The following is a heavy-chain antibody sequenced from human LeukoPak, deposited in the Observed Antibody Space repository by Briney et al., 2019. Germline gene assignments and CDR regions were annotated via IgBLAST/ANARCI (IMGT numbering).Heavy chain of an antibody. V-gene: IGHV3-30*04. Sequence: GGSLRLSCAASGFTFSSYAMHWVRQAPGKGLEWVAVISYDGSNKYYADSVKGRFTISRDNSKNTLYLQMNSLRAEDTAVYYCARDYSSGWYSQWDYWGQGTLVTVSS. CDR3: ARDYSSGWYSQWDY. CDR2: ISYDGSNK. CDR1: GFTFSSYA. D-gene: IGHD6-19*01. J-gene: IGHJ4*02.